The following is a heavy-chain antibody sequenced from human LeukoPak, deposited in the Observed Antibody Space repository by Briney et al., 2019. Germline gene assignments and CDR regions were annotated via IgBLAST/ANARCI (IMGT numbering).Heavy chain of an antibody. V-gene: IGHV1-18*01. CDR2: ISAYNGNT. CDR1: GYTFTSYG. D-gene: IGHD6-13*01. CDR3: ARETLEGSSWERLSYFDY. J-gene: IGHJ4*02. Sequence: ASVKVSCKASGYTFTSYGISWVRQAPGQGLEWMGWISAYNGNTNYAQKLQGRVTMTTDTSTSTAYMELRSLRSDDTAVYYCARETLEGSSWERLSYFDYWGQGTLVTVSS.